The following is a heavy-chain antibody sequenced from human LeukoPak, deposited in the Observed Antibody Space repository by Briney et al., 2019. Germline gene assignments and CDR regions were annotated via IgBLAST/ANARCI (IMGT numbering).Heavy chain of an antibody. CDR2: ISSSSSTI. CDR3: ARDHFGELSYGMDV. J-gene: IGHJ6*02. Sequence: QSGGSLRLSCAASGFTFSSYSMNWVRQAPGKGLEWVSYISSSSSTIYYADSVKGRFTISRDNAKNSLYLQMNSLRAEDTAVYYCARDHFGELSYGMDVWGQGTTVTVSS. V-gene: IGHV3-48*04. D-gene: IGHD3-10*01. CDR1: GFTFSSYS.